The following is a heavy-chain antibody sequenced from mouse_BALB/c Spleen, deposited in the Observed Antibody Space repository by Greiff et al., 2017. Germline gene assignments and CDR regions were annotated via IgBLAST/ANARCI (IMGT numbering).Heavy chain of an antibody. V-gene: IGHV2-9*02. J-gene: IGHJ3*01. Sequence: QVQLQQSGPGLVAPSQSLSITCTVSGFSLTSYGVHWVRQPPGKGLEWLGVIWAGGSTNYNSALMSRLSISKDNSKSQVFLKMNSLQTDDTAMYYCAAEIYYDYVAYWGQGTLVTVSA. CDR1: GFSLTSYG. CDR2: IWAGGST. D-gene: IGHD2-4*01. CDR3: AAEIYYDYVAY.